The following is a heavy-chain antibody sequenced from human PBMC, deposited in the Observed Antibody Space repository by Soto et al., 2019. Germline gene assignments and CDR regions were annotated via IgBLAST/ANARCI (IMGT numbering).Heavy chain of an antibody. CDR3: TTTIRYPRGWNPFDP. CDR2: IRSKTEGGTT. D-gene: IGHD6-19*01. CDR1: GFTFSNAW. Sequence: GGSLRLSCAASGFTFSNAWMNWVRQAPGRGLEWVGRIRSKTEGGTTEYAEPVKGRFTISRDDSQSTLYLQMSSLEVEDTAVYYCTTTIRYPRGWNPFDPWGQGTLVTVSS. J-gene: IGHJ5*02. V-gene: IGHV3-15*01.